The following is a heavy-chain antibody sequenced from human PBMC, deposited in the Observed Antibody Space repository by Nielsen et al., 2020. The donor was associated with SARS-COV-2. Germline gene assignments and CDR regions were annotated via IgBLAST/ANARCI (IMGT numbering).Heavy chain of an antibody. CDR3: ARDRLHRYNYGGAFDI. Sequence: GSLRLSCAASGFTFSDYYMSWIRQAPGKGLEWVSYISSSSSYTNYADSVEGRFTISRDNAKNSLYLQMNSLRAEDTAVYYCARDRLHRYNYGGAFDIWGQGTMVTVSS. D-gene: IGHD5-24*01. J-gene: IGHJ3*02. CDR1: GFTFSDYY. V-gene: IGHV3-11*06. CDR2: ISSSSSYT.